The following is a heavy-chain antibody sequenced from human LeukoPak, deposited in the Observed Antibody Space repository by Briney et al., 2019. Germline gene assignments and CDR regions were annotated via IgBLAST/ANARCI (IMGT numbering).Heavy chain of an antibody. D-gene: IGHD2-15*01. CDR3: ARDYCSGGSCYPYFDY. V-gene: IGHV1-18*01. CDR2: ISAYNGNT. Sequence: ASVKVSCKASGYTFTSYGISWVRQAPGQGLEWMGRISAYNGNTNYAQKFQGRVTITADKSTSTAYMELSSLRSEDTAVYYCARDYCSGGSCYPYFDYWGQGTLVTVSS. J-gene: IGHJ4*02. CDR1: GYTFTSYG.